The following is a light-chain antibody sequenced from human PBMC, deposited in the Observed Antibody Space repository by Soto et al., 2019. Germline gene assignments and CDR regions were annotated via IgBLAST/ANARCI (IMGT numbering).Light chain of an antibody. CDR2: DVT. V-gene: IGLV2-14*03. CDR1: SSDIGGYNY. CDR3: SSYTTSRTL. Sequence: QSALTQPASVSGSPGQSITISCTGTSSDIGGYNYVSWYPHHPGKAPKLMIYDVTYRPSGVSNRFSGSKSGNTASLTISGLQPEDEADYYCSSYTTSRTLFGGGTKLTVL. J-gene: IGLJ2*01.